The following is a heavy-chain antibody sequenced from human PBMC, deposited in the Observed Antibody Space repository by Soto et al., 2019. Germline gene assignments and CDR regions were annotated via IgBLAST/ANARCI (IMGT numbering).Heavy chain of an antibody. Sequence: GGSLRLSCAASAFSFSTSWMHWVRQAPGEGLVWVSRINPDGRTINYADSVKGRFTISRDNAKNTLYLQMNILRVEDTAVYFCARDNGIEGSFDPWGQGTQVTVSS. V-gene: IGHV3-74*01. J-gene: IGHJ5*02. CDR1: AFSFSTSW. CDR2: INPDGRTI. CDR3: ARDNGIEGSFDP.